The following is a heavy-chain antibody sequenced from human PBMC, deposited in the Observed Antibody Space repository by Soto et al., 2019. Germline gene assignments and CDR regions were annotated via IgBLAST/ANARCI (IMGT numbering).Heavy chain of an antibody. CDR3: AREGVAVAGTIYYGMDV. CDR1: GDSVSGNSSA. V-gene: IGHV6-1*01. CDR2: TYYRSKLYN. Sequence: SQTLSLTFAISGDSVSGNSSAWNWISQSPSRGLEWLGRTYYRSKLYNDYAVSVKSRITINPDTSKNQFSLQLNSVTPEDTAVYYCAREGVAVAGTIYYGMDVWGQGTTVTVSS. D-gene: IGHD6-13*01. J-gene: IGHJ6*02.